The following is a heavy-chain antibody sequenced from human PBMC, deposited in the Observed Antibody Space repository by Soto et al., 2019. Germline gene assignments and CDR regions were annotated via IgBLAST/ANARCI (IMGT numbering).Heavy chain of an antibody. CDR3: ARVYAILGGDAFDI. D-gene: IGHD2-8*01. V-gene: IGHV1-18*01. J-gene: IGHJ3*02. CDR2: ISAYNGNT. Sequence: ASVKVSCKASGYTITSXGISWVRQAPGQGLEWMGWISAYNGNTNYAQKLQGRVTMTTDTSTSTAYMELRSLRSDDTAVYYCARVYAILGGDAFDIWGQGTMVTVSS. CDR1: GYTITSXG.